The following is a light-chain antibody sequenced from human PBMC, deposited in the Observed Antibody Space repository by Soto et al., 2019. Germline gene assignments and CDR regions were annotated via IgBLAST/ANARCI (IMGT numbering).Light chain of an antibody. V-gene: IGKV3-20*01. CDR2: GAS. Sequence: IVLTQSPGTLSLSPGERATLSCRASQSVSSRSLAWYQQKPGQAPRLLISGASSRAADIPDRFSGSGSGTDFTLTISRLEPEDFAVYYCQQYGGSTGTFGQGTKVDIK. CDR3: QQYGGSTGT. CDR1: QSVSSRS. J-gene: IGKJ1*01.